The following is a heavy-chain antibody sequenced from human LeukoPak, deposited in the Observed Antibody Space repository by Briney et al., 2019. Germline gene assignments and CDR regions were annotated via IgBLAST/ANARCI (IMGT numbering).Heavy chain of an antibody. Sequence: SETLSLTCTVSGGSISSSSYYWGWIRQPPGKGLEWIGSIYYSGSTYYNPSLKSRVTISVDTSKNHLSLSLNSVTAADTAVYYCAASLWFGIYPDYWGQGSLVTVSS. J-gene: IGHJ4*02. CDR3: AASLWFGIYPDY. CDR2: IYYSGST. D-gene: IGHD3-10*01. CDR1: GGSISSSSYY. V-gene: IGHV4-39*07.